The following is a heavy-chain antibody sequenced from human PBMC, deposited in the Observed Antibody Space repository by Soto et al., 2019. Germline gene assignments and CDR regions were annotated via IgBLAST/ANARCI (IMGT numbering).Heavy chain of an antibody. CDR1: GFTFGSYA. V-gene: IGHV3-23*01. D-gene: IGHD3-3*01. CDR3: AKDSTYVFWGGQRYFDY. CDR2: ISGGSDAT. J-gene: IGHJ4*02. Sequence: VQLLESGGSLVQPGGSLSLSCVASGFTFGSYAMNWVRQAPGKGLEWISAISGGSDATFYADSVKGRFTISRDDSKNALHLQLLRLRADDTAVYYCAKDSTYVFWGGQRYFDYWGQGTLITVSS.